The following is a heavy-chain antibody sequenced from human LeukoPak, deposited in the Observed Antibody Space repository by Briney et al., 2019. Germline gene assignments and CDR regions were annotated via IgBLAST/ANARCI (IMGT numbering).Heavy chain of an antibody. D-gene: IGHD3-3*01. V-gene: IGHV1-2*02. CDR1: GYTFTGYY. J-gene: IGHJ4*02. CDR3: ARDEQVIRFLEWQAQGTIDY. CDR2: INPNSGGT. Sequence: GASVKVSCKASGYTFTGYYIHWVRQAPGQGLEWMGWINPNSGGTNYAQKFQGRVTMTRDTSISTAYMELSRLRSDDTAVYYCARDEQVIRFLEWQAQGTIDYWGQGTLVTVSS.